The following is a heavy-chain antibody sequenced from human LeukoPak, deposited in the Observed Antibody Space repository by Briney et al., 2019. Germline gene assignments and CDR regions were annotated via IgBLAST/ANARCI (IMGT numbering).Heavy chain of an antibody. CDR3: ARVEYCSSTSCPLETAAKGHYYHYMDV. D-gene: IGHD2-2*01. V-gene: IGHV1-69*05. CDR1: GGTFSSYA. CDR2: IIPIFGTA. Sequence: SVKVSCKASGGTFSSYAISWVRQAPGQGLEWMGGIIPIFGTANYAQKFQGRVTITTDESTSTAYMELSSLRSEDTAVYYCARVEYCSSTSCPLETAAKGHYYHYMDVWGKGTTVTVSS. J-gene: IGHJ6*03.